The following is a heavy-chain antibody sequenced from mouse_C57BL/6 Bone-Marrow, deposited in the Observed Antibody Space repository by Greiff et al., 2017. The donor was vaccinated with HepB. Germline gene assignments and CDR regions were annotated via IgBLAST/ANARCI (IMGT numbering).Heavy chain of an antibody. CDR2: INYDGSST. CDR1: GFTFSDYY. J-gene: IGHJ4*01. V-gene: IGHV5-16*01. Sequence: DVQLVESEGGLVQPGSSMKLSCTASGFTFSDYYMAWVRQVPEKGLEWVANINYDGSSTYYLDSLKSRFIISRDNAKNILYLQMSSLKSEDTATYYCARDSMDYWGQGTSVTVSS. CDR3: ARDSMDY.